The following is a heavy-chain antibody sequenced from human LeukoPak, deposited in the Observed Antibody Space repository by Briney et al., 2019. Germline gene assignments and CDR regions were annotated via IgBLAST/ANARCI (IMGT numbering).Heavy chain of an antibody. Sequence: SETLSLTCTVSGGSISSSSYYWGWIRQPPGKGLEWIGEINHSGSTNYNPSLKSRVTISVDTSKNQFSLKLSSVTAADTAVYYCAREYSGSAIAYIDYWGQGTLVTVSS. CDR2: INHSGST. D-gene: IGHD1-26*01. CDR1: GGSISSSSYY. CDR3: AREYSGSAIAYIDY. J-gene: IGHJ4*02. V-gene: IGHV4-39*07.